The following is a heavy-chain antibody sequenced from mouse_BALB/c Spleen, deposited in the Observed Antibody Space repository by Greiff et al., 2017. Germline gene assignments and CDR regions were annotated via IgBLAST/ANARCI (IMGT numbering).Heavy chain of an antibody. CDR2: IDPSDSET. CDR3: ARGGIFDY. Sequence: VKLQESGPQLVRPGASVKISCKASGYSFTSYWMHWVKQRPGQGLEWIGMIDPSDSETRLNQKFKDKATLTVDKSSSTAYMQLSSPTSEDSAVYYCARGGIFDYWGQGTTLTVSS. J-gene: IGHJ2*01. CDR1: GYSFTSYW. V-gene: IGHV1S126*01.